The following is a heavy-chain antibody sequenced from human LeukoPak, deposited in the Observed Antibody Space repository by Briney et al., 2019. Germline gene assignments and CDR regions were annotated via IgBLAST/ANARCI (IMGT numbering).Heavy chain of an antibody. CDR2: IIPIFGTA. J-gene: IGHJ1*01. CDR1: GGTFSSYA. D-gene: IGHD3-22*01. V-gene: IGHV1-69*13. CDR3: ARSDYDSSGYYYNAEYFQH. Sequence: GASVKVSCKASGGTFSSYAISWVRQAPGQGLEWMGGIIPIFGTANYAQKFQGRVTITADESTSTAYMELSSLRSEDTAVYYCARSDYDSSGYYYNAEYFQHWGQGTLVTVSS.